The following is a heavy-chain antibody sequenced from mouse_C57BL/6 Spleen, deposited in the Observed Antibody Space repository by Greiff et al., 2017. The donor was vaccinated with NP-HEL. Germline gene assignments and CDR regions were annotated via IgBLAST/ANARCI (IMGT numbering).Heavy chain of an antibody. D-gene: IGHD2-2*01. Sequence: QVQLQQSGAELVKPGASVKISCKASGYAFSSYWMNWVKQRPGKGLEWIGQIYPGDGDTNYNGKFKGKAKLTADKSSSPAYMQIISLTSEDSAVYFCARQEDYGYTDAMDYLGQGTSVTVAS. CDR2: IYPGDGDT. J-gene: IGHJ4*01. CDR1: GYAFSSYW. CDR3: ARQEDYGYTDAMDY. V-gene: IGHV1-80*01.